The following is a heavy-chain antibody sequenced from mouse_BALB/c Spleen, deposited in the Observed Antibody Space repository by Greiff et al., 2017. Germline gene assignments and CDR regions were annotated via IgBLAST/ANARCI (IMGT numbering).Heavy chain of an antibody. CDR2: INPSSGYT. D-gene: IGHD1-2*01. CDR3: ARLLRLDYFDY. J-gene: IGHJ2*01. V-gene: IGHV1-4*02. Sequence: QFQLQQSAAELARPGASVKMSCKASGYTFTSYTMHWVKQRPGQGLEWIGYINPSSGYTEYNQKFKDKTTLTADKSSSTAYMQLSSLTSEDSAVYYCARLLRLDYFDYGGQGTTLTVSS. CDR1: GYTFTSYT.